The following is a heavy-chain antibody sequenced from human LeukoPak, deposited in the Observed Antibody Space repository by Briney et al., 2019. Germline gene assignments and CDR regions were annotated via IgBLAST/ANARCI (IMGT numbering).Heavy chain of an antibody. CDR3: AIKSSFDSSGYYYYY. CDR2: ISGSGGST. D-gene: IGHD3-22*01. J-gene: IGHJ4*02. CDR1: GFTFSSYA. Sequence: PGGSLRLSCAASGFTFSSYAMSWVRQAPGKGLEWVSAISGSGGSTYYADSVKGRFTISRDNSKNALYLQMNSLRAEDTAVYYCAIKSSFDSSGYYYYYWGQGTLVTVSS. V-gene: IGHV3-23*01.